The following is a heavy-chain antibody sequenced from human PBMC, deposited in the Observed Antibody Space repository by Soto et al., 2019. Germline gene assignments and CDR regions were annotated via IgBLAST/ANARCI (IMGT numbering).Heavy chain of an antibody. CDR2: IIPIFGTA. J-gene: IGHJ6*01. CDR1: GGTFSSYA. Sequence: VASVKVSCKASGGTFSSYAISWVRQTPGQGLEWMGGIIPIFGTANYAQKFQGRVTITADESTSTAYMELSSLRSEDTAVYYCARASYYDSSGYSAYYYYYGMDVWGQGTTVTVSS. D-gene: IGHD3-22*01. CDR3: ARASYYDSSGYSAYYYYYGMDV. V-gene: IGHV1-69*13.